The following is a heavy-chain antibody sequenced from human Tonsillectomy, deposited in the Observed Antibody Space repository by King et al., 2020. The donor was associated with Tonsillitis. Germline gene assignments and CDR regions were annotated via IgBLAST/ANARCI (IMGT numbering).Heavy chain of an antibody. CDR1: GFTFDDYA. D-gene: IGHD1-26*01. J-gene: IGHJ4*02. V-gene: IGHV3-9*01. CDR2: MSWNSGSI. CDR3: AKDISGGEHCFDY. Sequence: VQLVESGGGLVQPGRSLRLSCAASGFTFDDYAMHWVRQAPGKGLEWVSGMSWNSGSIGYADSVKGRFTISRDNAKNSLYLQMNSLRAEDTAFYYCAKDISGGEHCFDYWGQGTLVTVSS.